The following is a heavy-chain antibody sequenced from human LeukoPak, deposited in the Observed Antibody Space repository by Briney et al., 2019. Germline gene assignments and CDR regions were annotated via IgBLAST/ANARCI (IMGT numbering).Heavy chain of an antibody. J-gene: IGHJ6*04. CDR3: ARDIRVYGMDV. Sequence: SETLSLTCTVSGYSLTSGYYWGWIRQPPGKGLEWIGYIYHSGSTYYNPSLKSRVTISVDRSKNQFSLKLSSVTAADTAVYYCARDIRVYGMDVWGKGTTVTVSS. CDR1: GYSLTSGYY. V-gene: IGHV4-38-2*02. CDR2: IYHSGST.